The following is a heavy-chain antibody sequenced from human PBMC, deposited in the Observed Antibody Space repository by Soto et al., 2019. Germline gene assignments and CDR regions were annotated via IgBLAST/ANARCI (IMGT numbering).Heavy chain of an antibody. CDR3: TTDARPVGGQQLVRGGY. Sequence: EVQLVESGGGLVKPGGSLRLSCAASGFTFSNAWMSWVRQAPGKGLEWVGRIKSKTDGGTTDYAAPVKGRFTISRDDSKNTLYLQMNSLKTEDTAVYYCTTDARPVGGQQLVRGGYWGQGTLVTVSS. CDR2: IKSKTDGGTT. CDR1: GFTFSNAW. V-gene: IGHV3-15*01. D-gene: IGHD6-13*01. J-gene: IGHJ4*02.